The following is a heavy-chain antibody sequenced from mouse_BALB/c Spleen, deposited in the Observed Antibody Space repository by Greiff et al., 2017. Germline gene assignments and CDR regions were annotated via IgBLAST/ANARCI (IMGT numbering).Heavy chain of an antibody. J-gene: IGHJ2*01. D-gene: IGHD2-4*01. CDR3: AQIYYDYDGYYFDY. CDR1: GYSITSGYY. CDR2: ISYDGSN. Sequence: EVQLQQSGPGLVKPSQSLSLTCSVTGYSITSGYYWNWIRQFPGNKLEWMGYISYDGSNNYNPSLKNRISITRDTSKNQFFLKLNSVTTEDTATYYCAQIYYDYDGYYFDYWGQGTTLTVSS. V-gene: IGHV3-6*02.